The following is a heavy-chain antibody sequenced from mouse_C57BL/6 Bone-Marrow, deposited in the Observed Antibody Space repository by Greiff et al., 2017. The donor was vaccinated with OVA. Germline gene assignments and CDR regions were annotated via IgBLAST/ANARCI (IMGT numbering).Heavy chain of an antibody. D-gene: IGHD4-1*01. CDR3: TRYWDYSFYYYAMDY. CDR1: GYTFTDYE. CDR2: IDPETGGT. Sequence: QVQLQQSGAELVRPGASVTLSCKASGYTFTDYEMHWVKQTPVHGLEWIGAIDPETGGTAYNQKFKGKAILTADKSSSTAYMELRSLTSEDSAVYYCTRYWDYSFYYYAMDYWGQGTSVTVSS. J-gene: IGHJ4*01. V-gene: IGHV1-15*01.